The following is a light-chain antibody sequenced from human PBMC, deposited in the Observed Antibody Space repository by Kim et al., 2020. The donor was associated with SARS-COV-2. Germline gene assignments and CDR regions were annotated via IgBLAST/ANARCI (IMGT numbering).Light chain of an antibody. J-gene: IGKJ4*01. CDR3: QQRTHWPPRLT. Sequence: VLTQSPATLSLSPGETATLSCRASQSLSPFLAWYQQRPGQAPRLLIYDTSKRATGVPARFSGSGSGTDFTLTISSLEPADFAVYYCQQRTHWPPRLTFGGGTKVDIK. V-gene: IGKV3-11*01. CDR2: DTS. CDR1: QSLSPF.